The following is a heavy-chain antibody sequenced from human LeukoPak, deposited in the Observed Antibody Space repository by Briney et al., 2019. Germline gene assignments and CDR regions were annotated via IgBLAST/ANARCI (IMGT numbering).Heavy chain of an antibody. CDR3: AKEKRGEWPADDY. D-gene: IGHD3-3*01. V-gene: IGHV3-53*01. CDR2: IYSGGST. CDR1: GFTVSSNY. Sequence: GGSLRLSCAASGFTVSSNYMSWVRQAPGKGLEWVSVIYSGGSTYYADSVKGRFTISRDNSKNTLYLQMNSLRAEDTAVYYCAKEKRGEWPADDYWGQGTLVTVSS. J-gene: IGHJ4*02.